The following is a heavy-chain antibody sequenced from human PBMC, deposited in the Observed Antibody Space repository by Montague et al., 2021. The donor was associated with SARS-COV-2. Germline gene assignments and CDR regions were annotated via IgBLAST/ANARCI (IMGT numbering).Heavy chain of an antibody. V-gene: IGHV3-48*03. Sequence: SLRLSCAAPGFNFNDFEMNWVRQAPGKGPEWVSYISSRGNRVDYVDSVKGRFTISRDNAKDSLYLQMNNLRAEDTAIYYCARATTFLPSAGFYFDYWGQGTLVTVSS. CDR3: ARATTFLPSAGFYFDY. D-gene: IGHD6-13*01. CDR2: ISSRGNRV. CDR1: GFNFNDFE. J-gene: IGHJ4*02.